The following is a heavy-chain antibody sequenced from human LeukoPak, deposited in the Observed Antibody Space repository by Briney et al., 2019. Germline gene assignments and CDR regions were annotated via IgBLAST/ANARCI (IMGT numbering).Heavy chain of an antibody. CDR2: MNPNSGNT. CDR1: GYTFTSYD. J-gene: IGHJ6*02. V-gene: IGHV1-8*01. CDR3: AMATHCSSTSCYYYYGMDV. Sequence: ASVKVSFKASGYTFTSYDINWVRQATGQGLEWMGWMNPNSGNTGYAQKFQGRVTMTRNTSISTAYMELSSLRSEDTAVYYCAMATHCSSTSCYYYYGMDVWGQGTTVTVSS. D-gene: IGHD2-2*01.